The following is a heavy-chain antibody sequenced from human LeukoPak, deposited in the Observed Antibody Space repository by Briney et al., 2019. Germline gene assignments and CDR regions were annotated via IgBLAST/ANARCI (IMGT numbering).Heavy chain of an antibody. CDR1: GGTFSSYA. J-gene: IGHJ4*02. CDR2: IIPILGIA. D-gene: IGHD7-27*01. Sequence: GSSVKVSCKASGGTFSSYAIIWVRQAPGQGLEWMGRIIPILGIANYAQKFQGRVTITADKSTSTAYMELSSLRSEDTAVYYCARVQDSDWGFVFWGQGTLVTVSS. CDR3: ARVQDSDWGFVF. V-gene: IGHV1-69*04.